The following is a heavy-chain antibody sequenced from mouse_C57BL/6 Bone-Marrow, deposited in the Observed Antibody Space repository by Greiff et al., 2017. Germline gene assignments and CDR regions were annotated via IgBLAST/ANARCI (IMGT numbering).Heavy chain of an antibody. CDR2: IYPGSGST. CDR3: ARRKTTGLRGMDY. D-gene: IGHD1-1*01. CDR1: GYTFTSYW. V-gene: IGHV1-55*01. Sequence: QVQLQQPGAELVKPGASVKMSCKASGYTFTSYWITWVKQRPGQGLEWIGDIYPGSGSTNYNEKFKSKATLTVDTSSSTAYMQLSSLTSEDSAVYDSARRKTTGLRGMDYRGQGTSVTVSS. J-gene: IGHJ4*01.